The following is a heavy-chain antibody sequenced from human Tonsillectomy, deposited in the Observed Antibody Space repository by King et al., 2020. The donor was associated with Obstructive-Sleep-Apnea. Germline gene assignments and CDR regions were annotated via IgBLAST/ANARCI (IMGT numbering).Heavy chain of an antibody. Sequence: QLVQSGAEVKKPGESLRISCQGSGYSFSSYYITWVRQMPGKGLEWVGRIDPSDSDTNYSPSFQGHVTISVDKSINTAYLQWSSLKASDTAMYYCAKEYSSSWSDDYWGQGTLVTVSS. D-gene: IGHD6-13*01. J-gene: IGHJ4*02. CDR1: GYSFSSYY. V-gene: IGHV5-10-1*01. CDR3: AKEYSSSWSDDY. CDR2: IDPSDSDT.